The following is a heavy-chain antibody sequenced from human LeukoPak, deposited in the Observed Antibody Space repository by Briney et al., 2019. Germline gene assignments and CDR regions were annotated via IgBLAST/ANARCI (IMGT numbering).Heavy chain of an antibody. D-gene: IGHD2-2*01. Sequence: GGSLRLSCAASGFTFSSYSMNWVRQAPGKGLEWVASISDRGSYIYYADSVKGRFTISRDNAKNSLYLQMNNLRAEDTAVYYCANHLACGSTSCPPFDSWGQGTLVTVSS. CDR3: ANHLACGSTSCPPFDS. CDR2: ISDRGSYI. V-gene: IGHV3-21*01. J-gene: IGHJ4*02. CDR1: GFTFSSYS.